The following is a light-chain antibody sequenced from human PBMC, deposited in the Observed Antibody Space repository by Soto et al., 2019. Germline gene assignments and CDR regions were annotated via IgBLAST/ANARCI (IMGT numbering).Light chain of an antibody. CDR3: SSYTSSSTLV. V-gene: IGLV2-14*01. J-gene: IGLJ2*01. CDR1: SSDVGGYNY. Sequence: QSALTQPASVSGSPGQSSTISCTGTSSDVGGYNYVSWYQQHPGKAPKLMIYEVSNGPSGVSNRFSGSKSGNTASLTISGLQAEDEADYYCSSYTSSSTLVFGGGTKLTVL. CDR2: EVS.